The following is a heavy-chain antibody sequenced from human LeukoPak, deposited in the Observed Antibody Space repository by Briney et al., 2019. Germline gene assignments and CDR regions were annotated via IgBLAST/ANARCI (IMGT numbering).Heavy chain of an antibody. CDR3: TSPNFEVVPAASFDY. V-gene: IGHV3-73*01. J-gene: IGHJ4*02. Sequence: PGGSLRLSCAASGFTFSGSAMHWVRQASGKGLEWVGRIRSKANSYATAYAASVKGRFTISRDDSKNTAYLQMNSLKTEDTAVYYCTSPNFEVVPAASFDYWGQGTLVTVSS. CDR2: IRSKANSYAT. D-gene: IGHD2-2*01. CDR1: GFTFSGSA.